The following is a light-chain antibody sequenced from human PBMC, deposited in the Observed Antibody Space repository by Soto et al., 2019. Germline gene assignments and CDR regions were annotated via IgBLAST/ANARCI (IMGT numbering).Light chain of an antibody. Sequence: DIQMTQSPSTLSASVGDRVTITCRASQSISRWLVWYQQKPGKAPKVLIYDASILASGVPSRFSGSGSGTKFTLTISSLQPDDFATYYCQQYNNYLTWTFGQGTKVDIK. CDR3: QQYNNYLTWT. CDR1: QSISRW. CDR2: DAS. J-gene: IGKJ1*01. V-gene: IGKV1-5*01.